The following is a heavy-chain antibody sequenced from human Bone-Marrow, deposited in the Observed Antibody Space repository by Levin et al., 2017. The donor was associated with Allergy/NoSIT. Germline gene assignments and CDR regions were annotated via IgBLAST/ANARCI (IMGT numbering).Heavy chain of an antibody. J-gene: IGHJ6*02. CDR2: IKSKIDGGTI. Sequence: NPGGSLRLSCAASGFTFRSAWMKWVRQAPGKGLEWVGLIKSKIDGGTIHYAAPVKDRFTISRDDSKNMLYLQMSSLKTEDTAVYYCTTDEWGDGAHPYFYGMDVWGLGTTVTVSS. D-gene: IGHD4-17*01. CDR3: TTDEWGDGAHPYFYGMDV. CDR1: GFTFRSAW. V-gene: IGHV3-15*01.